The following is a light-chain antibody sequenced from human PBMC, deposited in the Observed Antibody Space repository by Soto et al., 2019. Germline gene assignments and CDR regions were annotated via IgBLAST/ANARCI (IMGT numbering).Light chain of an antibody. CDR2: DVS. J-gene: IGLJ1*01. Sequence: QSVLTQPASVSGSPGQSITISCTGTSSDVGAYIYVSWYQQHPGKVPKLMIYDVSDRPSGVSNRFSGSKSGNTASLTISGLQAEDEADYYCSSFTRSNSYVFGTGTKLTVL. V-gene: IGLV2-14*03. CDR1: SSDVGAYIY. CDR3: SSFTRSNSYV.